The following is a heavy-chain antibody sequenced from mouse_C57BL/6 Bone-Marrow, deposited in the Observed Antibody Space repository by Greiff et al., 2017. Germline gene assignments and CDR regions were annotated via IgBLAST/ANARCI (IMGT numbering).Heavy chain of an antibody. J-gene: IGHJ2*01. V-gene: IGHV5-6*02. CDR3: ARHPTVVPFDY. CDR1: GFTFSSYG. Sequence: EVKLEESGGDLVKPGGSLKLSCAASGFTFSSYGMSWVRQTPDKRLEWVATISSGGSYTYYPDSVKGRFTISRDNAKNTLYLQMSSLKSEDTAMYYCARHPTVVPFDYWGQGTTLTGSS. CDR2: ISSGGSYT. D-gene: IGHD1-1*01.